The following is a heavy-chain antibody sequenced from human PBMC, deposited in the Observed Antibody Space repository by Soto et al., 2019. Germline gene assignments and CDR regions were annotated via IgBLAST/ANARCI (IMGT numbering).Heavy chain of an antibody. Sequence: PSQTLSLTCAISGDSVSSNSAAWNWIRQSPSRGLEWLGRTYYRSKWYNDYAVSVKSRITINPDTSKNQFSLQLNSVTPEDTAVYYCARVKASSGWYYDYYYGMDVWGQGTTVTVS. CDR2: TYYRSKWYN. J-gene: IGHJ6*02. CDR1: GDSVSSNSAA. D-gene: IGHD6-19*01. CDR3: ARVKASSGWYYDYYYGMDV. V-gene: IGHV6-1*01.